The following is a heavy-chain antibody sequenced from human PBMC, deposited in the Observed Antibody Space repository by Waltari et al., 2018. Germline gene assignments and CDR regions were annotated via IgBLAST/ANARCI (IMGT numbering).Heavy chain of an antibody. CDR3: ASRSLNRDY. Sequence: QVKLQQWGAGLLKPSETLSLTVAVYGGSFSGYDWSWIRLPPGKGLEWIGEINHSGSTNYNPSLNSRVTISVDTSKNQFSLKLSSVTAADTAVYYCASRSLNRDYWGQGTLVTVSS. V-gene: IGHV4-34*01. J-gene: IGHJ4*02. CDR2: INHSGST. CDR1: GGSFSGYD.